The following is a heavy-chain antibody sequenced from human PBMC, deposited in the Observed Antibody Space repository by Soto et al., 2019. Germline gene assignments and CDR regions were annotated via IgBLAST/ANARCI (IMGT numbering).Heavy chain of an antibody. J-gene: IGHJ4*02. CDR2: ITSNSGSI. V-gene: IGHV3-9*01. CDR3: AKDLGDRYNTGLDC. D-gene: IGHD2-21*01. Sequence: EVQLVESGGGLVQPGRSLRLSCAASGFTFDNYAMHWLRQAPGKGLEWVSTITSNSGSIGYADSVKGRFTISRDNAKNSLYLQMNSLRAEDSALYYCAKDLGDRYNTGLDCWGQGSLVTVSS. CDR1: GFTFDNYA.